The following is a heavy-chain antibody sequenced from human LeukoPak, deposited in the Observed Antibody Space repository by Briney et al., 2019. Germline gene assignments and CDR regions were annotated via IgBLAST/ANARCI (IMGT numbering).Heavy chain of an antibody. V-gene: IGHV4-59*12. CDR1: GGSLSSYY. D-gene: IGHD6-13*01. CDR3: ARDGRGYASSWYFDL. CDR2: IYDSGST. Sequence: SETLSLTCTVSGGSLSSYYWSWIRQPPGKGLEWIAYIYDSGSTNYNPSLQSRVTMSLDTSKNQFSLRLSSVTAADTAVYYCARDGRGYASSWYFDLWGQGTLVTVSS. J-gene: IGHJ4*02.